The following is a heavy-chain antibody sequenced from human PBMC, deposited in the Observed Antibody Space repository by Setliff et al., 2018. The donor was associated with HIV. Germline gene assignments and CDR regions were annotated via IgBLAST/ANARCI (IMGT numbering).Heavy chain of an antibody. CDR2: IYYSGST. Sequence: TLSLTCPVSGGSISSYYWSWIRQPPGKGLEWIGYIYYSGSTNYNPSLKSRVTISVDTSKNQFSLKLSSVTAADTAVYYCARSPHNYDILTGYRSRGGAFDIWGQGTMVTVSS. V-gene: IGHV4-59*01. CDR3: ARSPHNYDILTGYRSRGGAFDI. CDR1: GGSISSYY. J-gene: IGHJ3*02. D-gene: IGHD3-9*01.